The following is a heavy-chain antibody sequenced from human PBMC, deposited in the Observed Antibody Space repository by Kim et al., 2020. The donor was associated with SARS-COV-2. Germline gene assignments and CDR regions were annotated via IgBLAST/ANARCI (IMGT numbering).Heavy chain of an antibody. J-gene: IGHJ4*02. CDR1: GFTVSSSY. V-gene: IGHV3-53*01. D-gene: IGHD1-26*01. CDR3: ARDRPGVGAYFYFDN. CDR2: INGAGST. Sequence: GGSLRLSCAASGFTVSSSYMNWVRQAPGKGLEWVSVINGAGSTYYADSVKGRFTISRDNSKNTLYLQMNSLGAEDTAMYYCARDRPGVGAYFYFDNWGQGTLVTVSS.